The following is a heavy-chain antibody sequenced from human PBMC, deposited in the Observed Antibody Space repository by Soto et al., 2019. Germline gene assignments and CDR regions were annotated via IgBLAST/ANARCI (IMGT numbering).Heavy chain of an antibody. Sequence: EVQLVESGGGLVQPGGSLRLSCAASGFTFSDHYMDWVRQAPGKGLEWVGRSRNKANSYSTEYAASVKGRFTISRDESQNSLYLPMNSLKTEDTAVYYCARFSGSYPRGLDYWGQGTLVTVSS. J-gene: IGHJ4*02. CDR2: SRNKANSYST. D-gene: IGHD1-26*01. CDR1: GFTFSDHY. V-gene: IGHV3-72*01. CDR3: ARFSGSYPRGLDY.